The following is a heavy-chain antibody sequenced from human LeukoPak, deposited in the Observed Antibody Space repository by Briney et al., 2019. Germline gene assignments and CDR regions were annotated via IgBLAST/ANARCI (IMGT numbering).Heavy chain of an antibody. CDR3: AKVGSSGSLGDY. D-gene: IGHD6-19*01. Sequence: GGSLRLSCTASGFTFSSCGMHWVRQAPGKGLEWVAVIWYDGSNKYYADSVKGRFTISRDNSKNTLYLQMNSLRAEDTAVYYCAKVGSSGSLGDYWGQGTLVTVSS. CDR1: GFTFSSCG. CDR2: IWYDGSNK. V-gene: IGHV3-30*02. J-gene: IGHJ4*02.